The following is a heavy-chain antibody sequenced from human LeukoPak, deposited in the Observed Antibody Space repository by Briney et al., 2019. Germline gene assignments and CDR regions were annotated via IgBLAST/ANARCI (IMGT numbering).Heavy chain of an antibody. CDR1: GGSFSGYY. CDR3: AIGDVGLLWFGEPKPFDY. J-gene: IGHJ4*02. CDR2: INHSGST. D-gene: IGHD3-10*01. Sequence: SETLSLTCAVYGGSFSGYYWSWIRQPPGKGLEWIGEINHSGSTNYNPSLKSRVTISVDTSKNQFSLKLSSVTAADTAVYYCAIGDVGLLWFGEPKPFDYWGQGTLVTVSS. V-gene: IGHV4-34*01.